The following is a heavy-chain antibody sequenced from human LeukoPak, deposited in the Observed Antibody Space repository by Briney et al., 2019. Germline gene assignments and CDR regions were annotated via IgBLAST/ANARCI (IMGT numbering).Heavy chain of an antibody. CDR1: GFTFSSYS. CDR2: ISNSSSYT. CDR3: ARDRRGRVGATIDY. J-gene: IGHJ4*02. D-gene: IGHD1-26*01. V-gene: IGHV3-21*01. Sequence: GGSLRLSCAASGFTFSSYSMNWVRQAPGQGLEWVSSISNSSSYTYYADSVKGRFTISRDTAKNSLYLQMNSLRAEDTAVYYCARDRRGRVGATIDYCGQGTLVTVSA.